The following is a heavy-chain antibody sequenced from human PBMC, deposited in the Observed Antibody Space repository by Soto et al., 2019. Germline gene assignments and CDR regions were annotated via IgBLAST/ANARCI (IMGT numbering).Heavy chain of an antibody. CDR3: ARYPPYYIDSSGRVTSPIFDP. D-gene: IGHD3-22*01. V-gene: IGHV4-34*01. CDR1: GGPFTAYS. CDR2: INHSGGA. J-gene: IGHJ5*02. Sequence: HLRQWGAGLLKPSETLSLTCAVSGGPFTAYSWTWIRQPPGKGLEWIGDINHSGGATYNPSLWVRVTLSLDTSTSKVSLTLSSVTAADTAMYYCARYPPYYIDSSGRVTSPIFDPWGQGTLVTVSS.